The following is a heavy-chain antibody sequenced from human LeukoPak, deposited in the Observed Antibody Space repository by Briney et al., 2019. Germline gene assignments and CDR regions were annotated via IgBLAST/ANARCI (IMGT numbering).Heavy chain of an antibody. Sequence: SETLSLTCTVSGGSISSYYRSWIRQPPGKGLEWVGYIYYSGSTNYNPSLKSRVTISVDTSKNQFSLKLSPVTAADTAVYYCARGGVTMVRGVTFPYYYYYMDVWGKGTTVTVSS. CDR3: ARGGVTMVRGVTFPYYYYYMDV. CDR2: IYYSGST. CDR1: GGSISSYY. V-gene: IGHV4-59*01. D-gene: IGHD3-10*01. J-gene: IGHJ6*03.